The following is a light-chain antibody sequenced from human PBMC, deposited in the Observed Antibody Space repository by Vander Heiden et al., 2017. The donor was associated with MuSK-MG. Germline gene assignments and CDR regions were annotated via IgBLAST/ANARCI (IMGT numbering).Light chain of an antibody. CDR2: AAS. J-gene: IGKJ3*01. V-gene: IGKV1-39*01. CDR3: QQSDSTPLDT. Sequence: DIQMTQSPSSLSASVGDRVTITCRASQSISSYLNWYQQKPGKAPKLLIYAASSLQSGVTSRFSGSGSGTDFTLTISSRQPEDFATYYCQQSDSTPLDTFGHGTKVDIK. CDR1: QSISSY.